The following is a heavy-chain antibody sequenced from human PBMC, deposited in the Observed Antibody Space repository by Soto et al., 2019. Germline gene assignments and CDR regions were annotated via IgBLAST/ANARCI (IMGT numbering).Heavy chain of an antibody. CDR2: IDPSDSYT. Sequence: GESLKISCKGSGYSFTSYWISWVRQMPGKGLEWMGRIDPSDSYTNYSPSFQGHVTISADKSISTAYLQWSSLKASDTAMYYCAGGGVRGVVTRTRDYYGMHVWGQGTTVTVSS. CDR3: AGGGVRGVVTRTRDYYGMHV. CDR1: GYSFTSYW. V-gene: IGHV5-10-1*01. D-gene: IGHD3-10*01. J-gene: IGHJ6*02.